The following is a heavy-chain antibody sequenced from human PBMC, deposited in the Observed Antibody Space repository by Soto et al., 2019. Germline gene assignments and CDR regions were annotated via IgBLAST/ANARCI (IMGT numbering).Heavy chain of an antibody. CDR1: GYTFTNYA. Sequence: ASVKVSCKASGYTFTNYAIHWVRQAPGRGLEWMGWINAGNGDTEYSQKFQSRVTFTRDASASTAYMELSSLRSEDTAVYYCARDQGYNDRSSYYYYWGQGTLVTVSS. CDR3: ARDQGYNDRSSYYYY. J-gene: IGHJ4*02. V-gene: IGHV1-3*01. CDR2: INAGNGDT. D-gene: IGHD3-22*01.